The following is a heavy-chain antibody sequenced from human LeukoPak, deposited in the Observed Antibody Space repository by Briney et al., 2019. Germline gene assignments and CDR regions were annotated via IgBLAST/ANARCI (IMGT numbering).Heavy chain of an antibody. CDR3: ARERKGWRGYFDL. CDR2: ISSSGSTI. V-gene: IGHV3-48*04. D-gene: IGHD2-15*01. CDR1: GFTFSSYA. J-gene: IGHJ2*01. Sequence: PGGSLRLSCAASGFTFSSYAMSWVRQAPGKGLEWVSYISSSGSTIYYADSVKGRFTISRDNAKNSLYLQMNSLRAEDTAVYYCARERKGWRGYFDLWGRDTLVTVSS.